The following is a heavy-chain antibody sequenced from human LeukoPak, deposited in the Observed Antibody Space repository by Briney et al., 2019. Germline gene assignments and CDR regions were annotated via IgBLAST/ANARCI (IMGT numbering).Heavy chain of an antibody. Sequence: GGSLRLSCAASGFTFSSYWMSWVRQAPGKGLEWVANIKQDGSEKYYVDSVKGRFTISRDNAKNSLYLQMNSLRAEDTAVYYCARVGEKAFHLWPEIDYWGQGTLVTVSS. CDR1: GFTFSSYW. J-gene: IGHJ4*02. CDR3: ARVGEKAFHLWPEIDY. CDR2: IKQDGSEK. D-gene: IGHD5-24*01. V-gene: IGHV3-7*01.